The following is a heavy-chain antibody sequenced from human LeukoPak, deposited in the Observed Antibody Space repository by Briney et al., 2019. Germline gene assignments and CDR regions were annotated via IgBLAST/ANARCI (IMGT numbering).Heavy chain of an antibody. J-gene: IGHJ4*02. CDR2: IYSGGST. CDR1: GFTVSSNY. D-gene: IGHD6-13*01. Sequence: GGSLRLSCAASGFTVSSNYMSWVRQAPGKGLEWVSVIYSGGSTYYADSVKGRFTISRDNSKNTLYLQMNSLRAEDTAVYYCARAKGYSSSWYGRDYWGQGTLVTVSS. V-gene: IGHV3-66*01. CDR3: ARAKGYSSSWYGRDY.